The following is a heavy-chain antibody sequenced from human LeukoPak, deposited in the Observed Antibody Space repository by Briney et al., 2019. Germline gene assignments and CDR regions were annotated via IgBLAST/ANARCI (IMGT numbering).Heavy chain of an antibody. V-gene: IGHV3-48*04. CDR3: TKDPNGDYVGAFDF. J-gene: IGHJ3*01. CDR1: GFIFSGYS. D-gene: IGHD4-17*01. Sequence: GGSLRLSCVASGFIFSGYSMNWVRQAPGKGLEWISHVSSRSSNIYYADSVKGRFTISRDNAKNSLFLQMNSLRAEDTAVYYCTKDPNGDYVGAFDFWGQGTMVTVSS. CDR2: VSSRSSNI.